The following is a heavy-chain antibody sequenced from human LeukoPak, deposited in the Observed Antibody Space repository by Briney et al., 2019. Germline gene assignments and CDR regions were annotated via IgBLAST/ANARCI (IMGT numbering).Heavy chain of an antibody. Sequence: PGRSLRLSCEASGFTFSSDAMHWVRQAPGKGLEWVAVISYDGYNKYYADSVKGRFTISRDNSKNALYLQMNSLRAEDTAVYYCARDPSSSWYFDYWGQGTLVTVSS. J-gene: IGHJ4*02. CDR3: ARDPSSSWYFDY. D-gene: IGHD6-13*01. CDR1: GFTFSSDA. CDR2: ISYDGYNK. V-gene: IGHV3-30*01.